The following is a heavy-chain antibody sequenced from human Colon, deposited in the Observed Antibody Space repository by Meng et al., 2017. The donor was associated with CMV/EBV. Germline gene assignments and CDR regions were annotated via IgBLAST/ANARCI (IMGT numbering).Heavy chain of an antibody. Sequence: GESLKISCAASGFTFSSYGMHWVRQAPGKGLEWVAFIRYDGSNKYYADSVKGRFTISRDNSKNTLYLQMNSLRRDDTATYYCARENIPVAGTSFDYWGPGARVTVSS. CDR2: IRYDGSNK. V-gene: IGHV3-30*02. D-gene: IGHD6-19*01. CDR1: GFTFSSYG. CDR3: ARENIPVAGTSFDY. J-gene: IGHJ4*02.